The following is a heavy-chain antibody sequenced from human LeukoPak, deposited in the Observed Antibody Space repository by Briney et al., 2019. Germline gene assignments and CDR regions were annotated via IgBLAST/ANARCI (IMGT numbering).Heavy chain of an antibody. CDR1: GFTFNTYT. Sequence: GGSLRLSCAASGFTFNTYTMNWVRQAPGKGLEWVSAISGRGDGTYYADFVKGRFTISRDNSKNTLFLQTNSLRVEDTATYYCARKLGGTTYFDYWGQGTLVTVSS. CDR2: ISGRGDGT. J-gene: IGHJ4*02. CDR3: ARKLGGTTYFDY. V-gene: IGHV3-23*01. D-gene: IGHD1-26*01.